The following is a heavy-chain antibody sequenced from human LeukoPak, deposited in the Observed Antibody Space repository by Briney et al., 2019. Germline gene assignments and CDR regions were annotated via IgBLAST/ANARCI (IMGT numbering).Heavy chain of an antibody. Sequence: GGSLRLSCAPSGFIFSSFWMNWLRQAPGEGPEWVANINQGGSVKTYVDSVKGRFTISRDNAKNSLSLQMSSLGAEDTAVYYCARGTIEAAGVDYWGQGTLVTVSS. CDR1: GFIFSSFW. V-gene: IGHV3-7*01. D-gene: IGHD6-13*01. CDR2: INQGGSVK. CDR3: ARGTIEAAGVDY. J-gene: IGHJ4*02.